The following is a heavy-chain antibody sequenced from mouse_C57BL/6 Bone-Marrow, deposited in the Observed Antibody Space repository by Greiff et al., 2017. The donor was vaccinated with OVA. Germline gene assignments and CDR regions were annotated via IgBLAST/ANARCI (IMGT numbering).Heavy chain of an antibody. CDR2: IDPSDSYT. V-gene: IGHV1-50*01. J-gene: IGHJ2*01. Sequence: QVQLQQSGAELVKPGASVKLSCKASGYTFTSYWMQWVKQRPGQGLEWIGEIDPSDSYTNYNQKFKGKATLTVDTSSSTAYMQLSSLTSEDSAVYYCARGILAWGQGTTLTVSS. D-gene: IGHD1-1*01. CDR1: GYTFTSYW. CDR3: ARGILA.